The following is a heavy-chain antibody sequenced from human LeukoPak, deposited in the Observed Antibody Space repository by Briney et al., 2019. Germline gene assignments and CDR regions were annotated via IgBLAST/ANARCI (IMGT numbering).Heavy chain of an antibody. CDR1: GGSISSSSYY. D-gene: IGHD2-8*01. V-gene: IGHV4-39*07. CDR2: IYYSGST. Sequence: SETLSLTCTVSGGSISSSSYYWGWIRQPPGKGLEWIGSIYYSGSTYYNPSLKSRVTISVDTSKNQFSLKLSSVTAADTAVYYCARDIGYCTNGVCPPTWFDPWGQGTLVTVSS. CDR3: ARDIGYCTNGVCPPTWFDP. J-gene: IGHJ5*02.